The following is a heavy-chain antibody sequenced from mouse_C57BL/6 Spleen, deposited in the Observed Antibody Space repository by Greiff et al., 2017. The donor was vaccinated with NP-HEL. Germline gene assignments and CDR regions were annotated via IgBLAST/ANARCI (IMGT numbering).Heavy chain of an antibody. CDR3: ARLDPPYGTHYWYFDV. Sequence: VKLQESGAELVKPGASVKMSCKASGYTFTSYWITWVKQRPGQGLEWIGDIYPGSGSTNYNEKFKSKATLTVDTSSSTAYMQLSSLTSEDSAVYYCARLDPPYGTHYWYFDVWGTGTTVTVSS. CDR1: GYTFTSYW. D-gene: IGHD1-1*01. V-gene: IGHV1-55*01. CDR2: IYPGSGST. J-gene: IGHJ1*03.